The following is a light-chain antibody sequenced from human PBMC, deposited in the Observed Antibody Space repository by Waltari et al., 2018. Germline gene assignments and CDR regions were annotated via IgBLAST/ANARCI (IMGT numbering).Light chain of an antibody. J-gene: IGKJ1*01. CDR3: QQYDRSPPWT. CDR2: GAS. Sequence: EVVFAQSPGTLSLAPGERATLSCRASQSVSSSYLAWYQQKPGQAPRLLIYGASNRATDTPDRFSGSGSGTDFTLTISRLESEDFAVYYCQQYDRSPPWTFGQGTKVEIK. CDR1: QSVSSSY. V-gene: IGKV3-20*01.